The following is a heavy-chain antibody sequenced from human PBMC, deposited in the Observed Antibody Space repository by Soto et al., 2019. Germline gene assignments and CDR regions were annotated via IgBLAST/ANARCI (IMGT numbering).Heavy chain of an antibody. V-gene: IGHV3-9*01. CDR2: ISWNSGGR. CDR1: GFTFDDYA. J-gene: IGHJ4*02. Sequence: EVPLVESGGDLVQPGRSLRLSCAASGFTFDDYAMHWVRQAPGKGLEWVSGISWNSGGRGYADSVKGRFTISRDNAKNSLYLQMSSLRAEDTALYYCAREGTTLDYWGQGTLVTVSS. D-gene: IGHD1-1*01. CDR3: AREGTTLDY.